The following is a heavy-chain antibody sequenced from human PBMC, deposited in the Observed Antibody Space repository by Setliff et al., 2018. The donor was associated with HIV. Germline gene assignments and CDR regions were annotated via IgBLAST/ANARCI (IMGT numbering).Heavy chain of an antibody. D-gene: IGHD1-26*01. J-gene: IGHJ6*03. V-gene: IGHV4-34*01. Sequence: SETLSLTCTVYGESVSGYYWTWIRQPPGKGLEWIGEIHHSGSTNYNPSLKSRVTISVDTSKNQFSLKLSSVTAADTAVYYCARGVERNYFYYYYMDFWGKGTTVTVS. CDR2: IHHSGST. CDR3: ARGVERNYFYYYYMDF. CDR1: GESVSGYY.